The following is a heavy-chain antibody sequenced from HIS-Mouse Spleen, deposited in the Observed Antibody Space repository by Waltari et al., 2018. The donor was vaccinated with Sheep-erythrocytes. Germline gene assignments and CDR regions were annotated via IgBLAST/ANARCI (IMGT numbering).Heavy chain of an antibody. J-gene: IGHJ4*02. CDR3: ARVRTYYYDSSGYQYYFDY. Sequence: QVQLVQSGAEVKKPGASVKVSCKASGYTFTSSGISWVRQAPGQGLEWMGWISAYNGNTNYAQKLQGRVTMTTDTSTSTAYMELRSLRSDDTAVYYCARVRTYYYDSSGYQYYFDYWGQGTLVTVSA. V-gene: IGHV1-18*01. CDR1: GYTFTSSG. D-gene: IGHD3-22*01. CDR2: ISAYNGNT.